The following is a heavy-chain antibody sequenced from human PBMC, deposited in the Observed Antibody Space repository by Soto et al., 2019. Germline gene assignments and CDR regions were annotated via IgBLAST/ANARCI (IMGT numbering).Heavy chain of an antibody. Sequence: GGSLRLSCAASGFTFSSYSMNWVRQAPGKGLEWVSYISSSSSTIYYADSVKGRFTISRDNAKNSLYLQMNSLRDEDTAVYYCARDPSQYYDFWSGYFAGYFDYWGQGTLVTVSS. CDR1: GFTFSSYS. CDR3: ARDPSQYYDFWSGYFAGYFDY. J-gene: IGHJ4*02. CDR2: ISSSSSTI. V-gene: IGHV3-48*02. D-gene: IGHD3-3*01.